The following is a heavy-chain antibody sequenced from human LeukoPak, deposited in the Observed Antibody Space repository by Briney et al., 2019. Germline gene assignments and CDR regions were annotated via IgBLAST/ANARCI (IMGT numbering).Heavy chain of an antibody. CDR2: ISSSSSTI. CDR3: ARDLVGSGSGPTHYYYGMDV. V-gene: IGHV3-48*02. Sequence: GGSLRLSCAASGFTFSSYSMNRVRQAPGKGLEWVSYISSSSSTIYYADSVKGRFTISRDNAKNSLYLQMNSLRDEDTAVYYCARDLVGSGSGPTHYYYGMDVWGQGTTVTVSS. J-gene: IGHJ6*02. CDR1: GFTFSSYS. D-gene: IGHD3-10*01.